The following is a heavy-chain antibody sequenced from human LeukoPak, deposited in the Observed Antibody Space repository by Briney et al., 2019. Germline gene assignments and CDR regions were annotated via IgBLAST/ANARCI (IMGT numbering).Heavy chain of an antibody. J-gene: IGHJ4*02. CDR2: IYYSGST. V-gene: IGHV4-59*01. D-gene: IGHD5-12*01. CDR3: ARAPVATPSEFDY. CDR1: GVSISSYY. Sequence: SETLSLTCTVSGVSISSYYWSWIRQPPGKGLEWIGYIYYSGSTNYNPSLKSRVTISVDTSKNQFSLKLSSVTAADTAVYYCARAPVATPSEFDYGGQGTLVTV.